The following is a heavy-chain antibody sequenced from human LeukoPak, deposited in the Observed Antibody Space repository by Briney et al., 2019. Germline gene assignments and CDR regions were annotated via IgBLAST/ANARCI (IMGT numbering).Heavy chain of an antibody. D-gene: IGHD3-10*01. V-gene: IGHV3-9*01. CDR2: ISWSSGSI. CDR3: AKDIYGSGIGALRD. J-gene: IGHJ4*02. Sequence: GGSLRLSCAASGFTFHDYAMHWVRQAPGKGLEWVSSISWSSGSIDYADSVKGRFTISRDNAKNSLYLQMNSLRAEDTALYYCAKDIYGSGIGALRDWGQGTLVTVSS. CDR1: GFTFHDYA.